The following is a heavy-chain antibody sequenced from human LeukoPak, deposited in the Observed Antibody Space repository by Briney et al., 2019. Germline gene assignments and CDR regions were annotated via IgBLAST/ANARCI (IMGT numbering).Heavy chain of an antibody. V-gene: IGHV4-39*01. D-gene: IGHD6-19*01. CDR3: ARSGYSSGWSHYFDY. CDR2: IYYSGRT. J-gene: IGHJ4*02. CDR1: GGSISSTSHY. Sequence: PSETLSLTCTVSGGSISSTSHYWDWIRQPPGKGLEWIGSIYYSGRTYHNPSLKNRITISVDTSKNQFSLKLSSVTAADTAVYYCARSGYSSGWSHYFDYWGQGTLVTVSS.